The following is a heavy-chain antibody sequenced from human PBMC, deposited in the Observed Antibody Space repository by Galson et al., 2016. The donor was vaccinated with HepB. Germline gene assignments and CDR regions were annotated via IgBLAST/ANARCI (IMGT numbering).Heavy chain of an antibody. Sequence: CAISGDSVSSQSAAWNWIRQSPSRGLEWLGWTYYRSRWYTDYALSVKSRININADTSKNQFSLQLNSVTPEDTAVYHCARALLYEQPTPWGMDVWGQGTTVIVSS. J-gene: IGHJ6*02. CDR3: ARALLYEQPTPWGMDV. D-gene: IGHD3-3*01. CDR1: GDSVSSQSAA. V-gene: IGHV6-1*01. CDR2: TYYRSRWYT.